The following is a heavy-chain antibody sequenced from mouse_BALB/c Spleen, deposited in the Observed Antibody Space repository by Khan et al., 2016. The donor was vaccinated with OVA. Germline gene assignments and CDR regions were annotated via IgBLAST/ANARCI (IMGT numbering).Heavy chain of an antibody. J-gene: IGHJ2*01. CDR2: IYPGSGSI. CDR1: GYTFTDYF. D-gene: IGHD2-10*02. CDR3: TSEGGGGGMFDY. V-gene: IGHV1-77*01. Sequence: VQLQQSGPELVKPGASVKMSCKASGYTFTDYFISWVKQRTGQGLEWIGEIYPGSGSIHYNEKFKAKATLTADKSSNTAYMQVGSLTSEDSAVYFCTSEGGGGGMFDYWGQGTTLTVSS.